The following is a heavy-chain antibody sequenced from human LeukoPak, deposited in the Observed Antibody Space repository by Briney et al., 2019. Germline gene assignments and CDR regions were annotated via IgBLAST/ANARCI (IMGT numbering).Heavy chain of an antibody. Sequence: GASVKVSRKASGYTFTSYGISWVRQAPGQGLEWMGWISAYNGNTNYAQKLQGRVTMTTDTSTSTAYMELRSLRSDDTAVYYCARERDCSGGSCYSSFFYWGQGTLVTVSS. CDR1: GYTFTSYG. J-gene: IGHJ4*02. V-gene: IGHV1-18*01. CDR2: ISAYNGNT. CDR3: ARERDCSGGSCYSSFFY. D-gene: IGHD2-15*01.